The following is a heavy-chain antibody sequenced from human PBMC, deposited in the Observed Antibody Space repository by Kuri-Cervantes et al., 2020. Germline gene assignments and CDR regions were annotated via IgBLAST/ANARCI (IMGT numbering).Heavy chain of an antibody. J-gene: IGHJ6*03. CDR1: GGSFSGYY. V-gene: IGHV4-34*01. Sequence: SETLSLTCAVYGGSFSGYYWSWIRQPPGKGLEWIGEINHSGSTNYNPSLKSRVTISVDTSKNQFSLKPSSVTAADTAVYYCARVHETYDILTGYPSDYPDYYYYYMDVWGKGTTVTVSS. CDR2: INHSGST. D-gene: IGHD3-9*01. CDR3: ARVHETYDILTGYPSDYPDYYYYYMDV.